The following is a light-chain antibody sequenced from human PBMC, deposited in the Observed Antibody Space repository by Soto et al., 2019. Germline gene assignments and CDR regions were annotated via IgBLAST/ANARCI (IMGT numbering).Light chain of an antibody. V-gene: IGKV3-20*01. CDR2: GAS. CDR1: QSVSSNY. J-gene: IGKJ1*01. CDR3: QQYGSSPWT. Sequence: EIVLTQSPGTLSLSPGERATFSCRASQSVSSNYLAWYQQKPGQAPRLLIYGASSRATGIPDRFSGSGSGTDFTLAISRLEPEDLAVYYCQQYGSSPWTFGLGTTVEI.